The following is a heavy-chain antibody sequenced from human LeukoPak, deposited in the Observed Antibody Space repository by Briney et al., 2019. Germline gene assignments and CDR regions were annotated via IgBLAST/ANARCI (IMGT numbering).Heavy chain of an antibody. J-gene: IGHJ3*02. CDR2: ISYDGSNK. D-gene: IGHD2-15*01. CDR3: ARGILLRPFPGAFDI. Sequence: GGSLRLSCAASGFTFSSYAMHWVRQAPGKGLEWVAVISYDGSNKYYADSVKGRFTISRDNSKNTLYLQMNSLRAEDTAVYYCARGILLRPFPGAFDIWGQGTMVTVSS. V-gene: IGHV3-30-3*01. CDR1: GFTFSSYA.